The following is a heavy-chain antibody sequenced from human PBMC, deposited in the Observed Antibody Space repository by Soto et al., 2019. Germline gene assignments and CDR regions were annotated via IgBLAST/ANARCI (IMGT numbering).Heavy chain of an antibody. D-gene: IGHD3-10*01. CDR2: ISISSSTI. CDR3: ARAISMIRGGIDVTQYFYMDV. V-gene: IGHV3-48*01. Sequence: EVKVVESGGGLVQPGGSLRLSCAASGFTFSTYSMTWVRQAPGKGLEWVSYISISSSTIYDADSVKGRFTISRDNAKNSLYLQMNSLRGEDTAVYYCARAISMIRGGIDVTQYFYMDVWGKGTTITVS. J-gene: IGHJ6*03. CDR1: GFTFSTYS.